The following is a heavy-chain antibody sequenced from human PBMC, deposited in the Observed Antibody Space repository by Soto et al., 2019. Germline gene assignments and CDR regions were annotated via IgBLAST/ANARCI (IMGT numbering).Heavy chain of an antibody. D-gene: IGHD3-22*01. J-gene: IGHJ3*02. V-gene: IGHV1-24*01. CDR1: GCTLTELS. CDR2: FDPEDGET. Sequence: ASVKVSCKVSGCTLTELSMHCVRQAPGKGLEWMGGFDPEDGETIYAQKFQGRVTMTEDTSTDTAYMELSSLRSEDTAVYYCATVREVRAYYYDSSGYYGRVPAFDIWGQGTMVTVSS. CDR3: ATVREVRAYYYDSSGYYGRVPAFDI.